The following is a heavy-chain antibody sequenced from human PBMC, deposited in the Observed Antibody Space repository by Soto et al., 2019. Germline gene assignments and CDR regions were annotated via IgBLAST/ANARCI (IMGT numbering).Heavy chain of an antibody. CDR2: TYPGDSDT. D-gene: IGHD3-3*01. V-gene: IGHV5-51*01. Sequence: GESLKISCKGSGYSFTSYWIGWVRQMPGKGLEWMGITYPGDSDTRYSPSFQGQVTISADKSISTAYLQWSSLKASDTAMYYCARLPFTIFGVVSDYYFDYWGQGTLVTVSS. CDR3: ARLPFTIFGVVSDYYFDY. CDR1: GYSFTSYW. J-gene: IGHJ4*02.